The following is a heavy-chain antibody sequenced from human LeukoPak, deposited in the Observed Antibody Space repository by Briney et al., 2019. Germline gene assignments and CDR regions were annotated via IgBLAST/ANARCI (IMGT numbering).Heavy chain of an antibody. CDR2: INHSGST. CDR3: ARGRVGEPKEDPGYYGSGSYSRLFDY. CDR1: GGSFSGYY. J-gene: IGHJ4*02. D-gene: IGHD3-10*01. V-gene: IGHV4-34*01. Sequence: PSETLSLTCAVYGGSFSGYYWSWIRQPPGKGLEWIGEINHSGSTNYNPSLKSRVTISVDTSKNQFSLKLSSVTAADTAVYYCARGRVGEPKEDPGYYGSGSYSRLFDYWGQGTLVTVSS.